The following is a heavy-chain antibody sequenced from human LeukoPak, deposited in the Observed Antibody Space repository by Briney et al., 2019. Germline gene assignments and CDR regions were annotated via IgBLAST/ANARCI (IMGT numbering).Heavy chain of an antibody. CDR3: AGSYVSRSFDY. V-gene: IGHV3-66*01. CDR2: IYRGGST. J-gene: IGHJ4*02. D-gene: IGHD3-16*01. CDR1: GFTVSNNY. Sequence: GGSLRLPCAASGFTVSNNYMSWVRQAPGKGLDWVSIIYRGGSTYYADSVKDRFTISRDNSKNTVYPQMNSLRAEDTAVYYCAGSYVSRSFDYWGQGTLVTVSS.